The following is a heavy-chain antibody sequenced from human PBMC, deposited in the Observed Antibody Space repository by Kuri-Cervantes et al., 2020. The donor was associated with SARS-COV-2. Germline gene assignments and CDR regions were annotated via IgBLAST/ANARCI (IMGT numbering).Heavy chain of an antibody. CDR2: INPNSGST. D-gene: IGHD3-16*01. CDR3: ARGAGDWLSQPFDY. V-gene: IGHV1-2*02. CDR1: GYTFTGYY. Sequence: ASVKVSCKASGYTFTGYYMHWVRQAPGQGLEWMGWINPNSGSTNYAQKFQGRVTMTRDTSISTAYMELSRLRSDDTAVYYCARGAGDWLSQPFDYWGQGTLVTVSS. J-gene: IGHJ4*02.